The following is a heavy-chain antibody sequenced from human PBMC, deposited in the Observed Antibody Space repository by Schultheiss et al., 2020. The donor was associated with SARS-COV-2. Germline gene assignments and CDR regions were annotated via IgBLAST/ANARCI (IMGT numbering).Heavy chain of an antibody. CDR3: ARSPMVRGGADY. J-gene: IGHJ4*02. Sequence: LRLSCTVSGGSISSSSYYWSWIRQPPGKGLEWIGYIYYSGSTYYNPSLKSRVTISVDTSKNQFSLKLSSVTAADTAVYYCARSPMVRGGADYWGQGTLVTVSS. V-gene: IGHV4-31*03. CDR1: GGSISSSSYY. D-gene: IGHD3-10*01. CDR2: IYYSGST.